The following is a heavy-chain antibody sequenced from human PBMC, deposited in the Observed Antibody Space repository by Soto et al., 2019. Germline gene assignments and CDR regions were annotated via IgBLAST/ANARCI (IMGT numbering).Heavy chain of an antibody. D-gene: IGHD1-1*01. CDR1: GFTVSSNY. CDR3: ARKTDYYYYYGMDV. CDR2: IYSGGST. Sequence: EVQLVETGGGLIQPGGSLRLSCAASGFTVSSNYMSWVRQAPGKGLEWVSVIYSGGSTYYADSVKGRFTISRDNSKNTLYLQMNSMRAEDTAVYYCARKTDYYYYYGMDVWGQGTTVTVYS. J-gene: IGHJ6*02. V-gene: IGHV3-53*02.